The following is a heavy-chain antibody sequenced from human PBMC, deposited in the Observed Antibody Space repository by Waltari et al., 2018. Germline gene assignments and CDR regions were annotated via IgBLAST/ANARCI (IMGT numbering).Heavy chain of an antibody. D-gene: IGHD3-10*01. CDR3: ARESGSSYGGLLYYYMDV. CDR1: GFTFSSYE. J-gene: IGHJ6*03. V-gene: IGHV3-48*03. Sequence: EVQLVESGGGLVQPGGSLRLSCAASGFTFSSYEMNWVRQAPGKGLELVSYIVSSGSAIYSADSVKGRFTISRDNARNSLYLQLNSLSAEDTAVYYCARESGSSYGGLLYYYMDVWGKGTTVTVSS. CDR2: IVSSGSAI.